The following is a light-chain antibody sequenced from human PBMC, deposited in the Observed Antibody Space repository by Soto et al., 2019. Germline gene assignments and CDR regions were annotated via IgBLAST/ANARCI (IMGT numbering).Light chain of an antibody. Sequence: IVLTQSPGTLSLSPGERATLSCRASQSVSSSDLAWYQQKPGQAPRLLIYSATSRATGIPDRFSGSGSGTNFTLTISRLEPEDFAVYYCQQYDTFSQGTKLEIK. CDR3: QQYDT. CDR1: QSVSSSD. V-gene: IGKV3-20*01. J-gene: IGKJ2*01. CDR2: SAT.